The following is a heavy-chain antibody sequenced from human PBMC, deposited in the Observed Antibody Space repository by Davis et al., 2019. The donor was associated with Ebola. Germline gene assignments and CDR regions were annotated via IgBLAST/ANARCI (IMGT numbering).Heavy chain of an antibody. Sequence: MPSETLSLTCAVYGGSFSGYYWSWIRQPPGKGLEWIGEINHSGSTNYNPSLKSRVTISVDKSKNQFSLKLSSVTAADTAVYYCARDRDYGGMGWGQGTLVTVSS. J-gene: IGHJ4*02. CDR1: GGSFSGYY. V-gene: IGHV4-34*01. D-gene: IGHD4-23*01. CDR3: ARDRDYGGMG. CDR2: INHSGST.